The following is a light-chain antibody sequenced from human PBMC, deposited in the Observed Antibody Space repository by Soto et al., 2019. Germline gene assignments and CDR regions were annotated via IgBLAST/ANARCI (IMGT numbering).Light chain of an antibody. J-gene: IGLJ1*01. CDR3: SSYTSSRLYV. CDR1: SSDVGGYNY. V-gene: IGLV2-14*01. CDR2: EVS. Sequence: QSVLTQPASVSGPPGQSITISCTGTSSDVGGYNYVSWYQQHPGKAPKLMIYEVSNRPSGVSNRFSGSKSGNTASLTISGLQAEDEADYYCSSYTSSRLYVFGTGTKVTVL.